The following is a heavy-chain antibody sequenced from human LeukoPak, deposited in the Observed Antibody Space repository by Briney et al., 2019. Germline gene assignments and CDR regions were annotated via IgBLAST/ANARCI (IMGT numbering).Heavy chain of an antibody. CDR2: INPSGAST. Sequence: ASVKVSCKASGGTFSSYAISWVRQAPGQGLEWMGIINPSGASTSYAQKFQGRVTMTRDTSTSTVYMELGSLRSEDTAVYYCARSYYVNSGYWGFDYWGQGTLVTVSS. CDR1: GGTFSSYA. V-gene: IGHV1-46*01. D-gene: IGHD3-22*01. J-gene: IGHJ4*02. CDR3: ARSYYVNSGYWGFDY.